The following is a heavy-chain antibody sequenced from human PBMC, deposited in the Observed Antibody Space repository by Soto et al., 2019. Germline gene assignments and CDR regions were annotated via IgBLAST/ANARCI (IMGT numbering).Heavy chain of an antibody. D-gene: IGHD2-8*01. CDR2: ITSSGTTM. V-gene: IGHV3-11*01. CDR3: ARGGNGWPWGY. J-gene: IGHJ4*02. CDR1: GXTFSDYD. Sequence: GSLRLSCAASGXTFSDYDMSWIRQAPGKGLESISYITSSGTTMYYAESMKGRFTISRDNEKNSLYLQMKSVSAEATAVYYCARGGNGWPWGYWGQGTLVTVSS.